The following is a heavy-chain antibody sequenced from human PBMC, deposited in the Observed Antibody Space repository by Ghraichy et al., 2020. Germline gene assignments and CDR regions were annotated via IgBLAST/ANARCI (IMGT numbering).Heavy chain of an antibody. Sequence: GGSLRLSCAASGFTFSGYAMSWVRQAPGKGLEWVSGIGGSGGTTYYADSVKGQFSISRDNSKNTLYLQMNILRVEDTAVYYCAKGDPYDFWSGYSSYGMDVCGQWTSVTVSS. J-gene: IGHJ6*02. CDR1: GFTFSGYA. V-gene: IGHV3-23*01. D-gene: IGHD3-3*01. CDR3: AKGDPYDFWSGYSSYGMDV. CDR2: IGGSGGTT.